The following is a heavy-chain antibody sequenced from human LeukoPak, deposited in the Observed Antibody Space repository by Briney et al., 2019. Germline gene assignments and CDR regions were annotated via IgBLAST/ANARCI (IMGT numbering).Heavy chain of an antibody. CDR2: IYYSGST. CDR3: ARGGDYGDAYYYYYGMDV. V-gene: IGHV4-31*03. CDR1: GGSISSGGYY. J-gene: IGHJ6*04. D-gene: IGHD4-17*01. Sequence: SETLSLTCTVSGGSISSGGYYWSWIRQHPGKGLEWIGYIYYSGSTYYNPSLKSRVTISVDTSKNQFSLKLSSVTAADTAVYYCARGGDYGDAYYYYYGMDVWGKGTTVTVSS.